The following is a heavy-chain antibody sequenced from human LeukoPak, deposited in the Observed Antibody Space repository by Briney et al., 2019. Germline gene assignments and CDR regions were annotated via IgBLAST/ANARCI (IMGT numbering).Heavy chain of an antibody. V-gene: IGHV1-18*01. CDR3: ARASTHRYNWKSGQLSDAFDI. J-gene: IGHJ3*02. CDR1: GYTFITYG. CDR2: ISAYNGHT. D-gene: IGHD1-20*01. Sequence: WASVKVSCKASGYTFITYGINWVRQAPGQGLEWMGWISAYNGHTKYAQKLQGRVTMTTDTSTTTANMELRSLRSDDTAVYYCARASTHRYNWKSGQLSDAFDIWGQGTMVTVSS.